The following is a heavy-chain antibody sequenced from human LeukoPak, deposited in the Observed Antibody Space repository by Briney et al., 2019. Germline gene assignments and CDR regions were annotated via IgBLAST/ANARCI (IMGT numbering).Heavy chain of an antibody. CDR3: ARQRSAVADAFDI. CDR1: GGAISSYY. V-gene: IGHV4-59*01. D-gene: IGHD6-6*01. J-gene: IGHJ3*02. Sequence: SETLSLTCTVSGGAISSYYWSWIRQPPGKGLEWIGYIYYSGSTNYNPSLKSRVTISVDTSKNQFSLKLSSVTAADTAVYYCARQRSAVADAFDIWGQGTMVTVSS. CDR2: IYYSGST.